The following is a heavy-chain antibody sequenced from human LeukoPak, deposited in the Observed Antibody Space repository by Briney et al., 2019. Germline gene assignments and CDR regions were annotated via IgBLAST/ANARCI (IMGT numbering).Heavy chain of an antibody. Sequence: GASVKVSCKASGYTFTGYYMHWVRQAPGQGLEWMGYIYPNSGATKYAQKFQGRVTMTRDTSISTAYMELSGLGSDATAVYYCGTLLSNGPFDYRGQGSLVTVSS. J-gene: IGHJ4*02. V-gene: IGHV1-2*02. CDR2: IYPNSGAT. CDR3: GTLLSNGPFDY. CDR1: GYTFTGYY.